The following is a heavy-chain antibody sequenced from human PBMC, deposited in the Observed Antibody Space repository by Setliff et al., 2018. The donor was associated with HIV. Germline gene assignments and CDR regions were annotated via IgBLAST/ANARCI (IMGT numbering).Heavy chain of an antibody. CDR2: IYYSGST. D-gene: IGHD2-21*01. V-gene: IGHV4-31*02. J-gene: IGHJ6*02. CDR3: AAGVGYSDYFYYAMDV. CDR1: GGSININAYY. Sequence: PSETLSLTCTVSGGSININAYYWSWVRQHPGKGLEWIGYIYYSGSTYYNPSLKGRLTLSIDTSKNLYSMKLTSVTAADTAVYYCAAGVGYSDYFYYAMDVWGQGTTVTVSS.